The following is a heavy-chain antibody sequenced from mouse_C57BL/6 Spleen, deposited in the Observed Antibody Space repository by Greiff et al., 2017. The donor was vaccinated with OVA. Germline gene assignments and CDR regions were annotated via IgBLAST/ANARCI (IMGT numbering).Heavy chain of an antibody. CDR1: GYSFTGYY. J-gene: IGHJ2*01. CDR2: INPSTGGT. D-gene: IGHD2-3*01. V-gene: IGHV1-42*01. CDR3: ARMVWDGYYDY. Sequence: EVQLQQSGPELVKPGASVKISCKASGYSFTGYYMNWVKQSPEKSLEWIGEINPSTGGTTYNQKFKAKATLTVDKSSSTAYMQLTSLTSEDSAVYYCARMVWDGYYDYWGQGTTLTVSS.